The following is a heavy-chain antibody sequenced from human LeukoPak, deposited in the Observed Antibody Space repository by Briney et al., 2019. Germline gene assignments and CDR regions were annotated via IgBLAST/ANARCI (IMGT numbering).Heavy chain of an antibody. J-gene: IGHJ6*03. Sequence: PSETLSLTCAVYGGSFSGYYWSWIRQPPGKGLEWIGEINHSGSTNYHPSLKSRVTISVDTSKNQFSLKLSSVTAADTAVYYCARVMGDLASLYHMDVWGKGTTVTVSS. CDR2: INHSGST. CDR3: ARVMGDLASLYHMDV. V-gene: IGHV4-34*01. D-gene: IGHD3-16*01. CDR1: GGSFSGYY.